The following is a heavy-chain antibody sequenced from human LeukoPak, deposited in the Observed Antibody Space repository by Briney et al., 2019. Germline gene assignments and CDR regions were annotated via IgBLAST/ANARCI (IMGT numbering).Heavy chain of an antibody. J-gene: IGHJ6*02. V-gene: IGHV3-33*08. CDR2: IWYDGSNK. D-gene: IGHD4-17*01. CDR3: ARGGRTTWHGMDV. Sequence: GGSLRLSCAASGFSFSSYDMHWVRQAPGKGLEWVAVIWYDGSNKNYADSVKGRFTISRDNSKNTLYLQMNSLRAEDTAVYYCARGGRTTWHGMDVWGQGTTVTVSS. CDR1: GFSFSSYD.